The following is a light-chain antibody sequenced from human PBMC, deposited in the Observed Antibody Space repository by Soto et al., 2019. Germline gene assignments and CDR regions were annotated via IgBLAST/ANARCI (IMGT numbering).Light chain of an antibody. CDR2: DAS. Sequence: DIQMTQSPSTLSASVGDRVTITCRASQSISSWLAWYQQKPGKAPKLLIYDASSLESGVPSRFSGSGSGTEFTLTISSLQSDDFATYYCQQYNSYSPGYTFGQGTKLEIK. V-gene: IGKV1-5*01. J-gene: IGKJ2*01. CDR3: QQYNSYSPGYT. CDR1: QSISSW.